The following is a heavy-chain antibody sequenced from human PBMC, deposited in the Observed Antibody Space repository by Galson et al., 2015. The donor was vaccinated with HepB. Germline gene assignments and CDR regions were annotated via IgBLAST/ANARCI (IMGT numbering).Heavy chain of an antibody. D-gene: IGHD3-22*01. V-gene: IGHV3-23*01. CDR2: VSGNGGST. CDR1: GFTFSSYA. J-gene: IGHJ4*02. CDR3: AIGNYYYDTSGRFDH. Sequence: SLRLSCAASGFTFSSYAMSWVRQAPGKGLEWVSTVSGNGGSTYYADSVKGQFTISRDNSKNTLYLQMNSLRAEDTAVYYCAIGNYYYDTSGRFDHWGQGTLVTVSS.